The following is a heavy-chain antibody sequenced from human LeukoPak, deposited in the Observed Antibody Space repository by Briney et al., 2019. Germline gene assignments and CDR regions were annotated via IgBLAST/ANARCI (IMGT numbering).Heavy chain of an antibody. CDR3: ARGPYSSRHFDY. Sequence: SETLSLTCAVYGGSFSGYYWSWIRQPPGKGLEWIGEINHSGSTNYNPSLKSRVTISVDTSKNQFSLKLSSVTAADTAVYYCARGPYSSRHFDYWGQGTLATVSS. CDR2: INHSGST. CDR1: GGSFSGYY. V-gene: IGHV4-34*01. J-gene: IGHJ4*02. D-gene: IGHD6-13*01.